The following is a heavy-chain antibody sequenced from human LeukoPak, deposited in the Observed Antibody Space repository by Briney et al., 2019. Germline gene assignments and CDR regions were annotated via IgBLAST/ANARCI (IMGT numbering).Heavy chain of an antibody. CDR3: AKDSSAWSQCVDY. CDR1: GFTGSNNY. V-gene: IGHV3-53*01. J-gene: IGHJ4*02. D-gene: IGHD6-19*01. Sequence: GGSLRLSCAASGFTGSNNYVSWVRQAPGMGLEWVSAIHSSGATCYADSVKGRFTISRDNSKNTLFLQMNSLRDEDTAVYYCAKDSSAWSQCVDYWGQGTLVTVSS. CDR2: IHSSGAT.